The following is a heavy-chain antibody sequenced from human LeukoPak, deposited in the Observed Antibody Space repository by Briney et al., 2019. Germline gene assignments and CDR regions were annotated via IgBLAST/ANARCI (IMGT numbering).Heavy chain of an antibody. Sequence: ASVKVSCEASGYTFTSYYMHWVRQAPGQGLEWMGIINPSGGSTSYAQKFQGRVTMTRDTSTSTVYMELSSLRSEDTAVYYCARESRYCSSTSCYGGFDYYYVMDVWGKGTTVTVSS. CDR2: INPSGGST. V-gene: IGHV1-46*01. D-gene: IGHD2-2*01. CDR3: ARESRYCSSTSCYGGFDYYYVMDV. CDR1: GYTFTSYY. J-gene: IGHJ6*04.